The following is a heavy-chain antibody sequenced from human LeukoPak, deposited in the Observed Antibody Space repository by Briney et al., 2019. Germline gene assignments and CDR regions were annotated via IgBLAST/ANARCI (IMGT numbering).Heavy chain of an antibody. CDR3: ARDTFGVVGDWFDP. Sequence: SETLSLTCTVSGGSISSQTYYWSWIRQPAGKGLEWIGRIYTSGSTIYNPSLKSRVTISLDTSKNQFSLEVTSVTAADTAIYYCARDTFGVVGDWFDPWGRGTLVTVSS. D-gene: IGHD3-3*01. J-gene: IGHJ5*02. CDR1: GGSISSQTYY. V-gene: IGHV4-61*02. CDR2: IYTSGST.